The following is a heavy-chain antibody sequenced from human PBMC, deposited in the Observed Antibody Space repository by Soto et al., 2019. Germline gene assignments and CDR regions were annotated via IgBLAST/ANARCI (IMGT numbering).Heavy chain of an antibody. CDR3: ATATVTSFWFDS. V-gene: IGHV4-34*01. CDR1: GESFSGHD. Sequence: QVQLQQWGAGLLKPAQTLSLTCATYGESFSGHDWSWLRQPPGKGLEWIGEINHSGTTNYNSSLKSRVSIELDTSKKQFSLRLTSVTVADTAVYFCATATVTSFWFDSWGQGTLVTVSS. CDR2: INHSGTT. J-gene: IGHJ5*01. D-gene: IGHD2-21*02.